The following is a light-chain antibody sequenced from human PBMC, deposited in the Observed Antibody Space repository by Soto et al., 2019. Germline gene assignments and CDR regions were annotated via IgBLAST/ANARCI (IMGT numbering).Light chain of an antibody. CDR1: TSNIESHT. CDR2: TNN. Sequence: QSVLTQPPSASGTPGQRITISCSGTTSNIESHTVNWYQQVPGTAPNLLINTNNQRPSGVPDRFSGSKSGASASLAINGLQSEDEATYYCATWDDSRTGVFGTGTKVTVL. J-gene: IGLJ1*01. CDR3: ATWDDSRTGV. V-gene: IGLV1-44*01.